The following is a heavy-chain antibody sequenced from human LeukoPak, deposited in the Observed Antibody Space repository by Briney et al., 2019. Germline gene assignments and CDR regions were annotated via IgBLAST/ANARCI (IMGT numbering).Heavy chain of an antibody. Sequence: PGGSMRLSCAASGFTFSGYGMHRVRPAPGKGLEWVSAISGSGGSTYYADSVKGRVTISRDNSKNTLYLQMNSLRAEDTAVYYCAKRDHDYGDYVASDWGQGTLVTVSS. CDR1: GFTFSGYG. CDR2: ISGSGGST. CDR3: AKRDHDYGDYVASD. V-gene: IGHV3-23*01. J-gene: IGHJ4*02. D-gene: IGHD4-17*01.